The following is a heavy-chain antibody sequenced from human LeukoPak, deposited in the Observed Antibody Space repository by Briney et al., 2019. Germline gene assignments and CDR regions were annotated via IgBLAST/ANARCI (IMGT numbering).Heavy chain of an antibody. J-gene: IGHJ4*02. CDR3: AKRYSGSSGLYNFYY. CDR2: ITSSTGSS. CDR1: GFTFSSYA. Sequence: GGSLRLSCAASGFTFSSYAMSWVRQAPGKGLEGASSITSSTGSSYYADSVKGRFIISRCNPKKTLSIQMNSLTADAPSGYNCAKRYSGSSGLYNFYYWGQGTLVTASS. V-gene: IGHV3-23*01. D-gene: IGHD1-26*01.